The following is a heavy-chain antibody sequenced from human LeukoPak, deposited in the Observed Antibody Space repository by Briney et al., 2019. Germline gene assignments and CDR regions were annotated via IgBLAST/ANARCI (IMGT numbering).Heavy chain of an antibody. V-gene: IGHV4-61*01. CDR3: ARVRGDLGNGWPNDAFDI. D-gene: IGHD6-19*01. Sequence: PSETLSLTCTVSGDSVNSGSYYWSWIRQPPGRGLEWLGYIYSRGITNHNPSLKSRVTMAVDTSKNQFSLKLTSVTAADTAFYYCARVRGDLGNGWPNDAFDIWGQGTMVIVSS. J-gene: IGHJ3*02. CDR2: IYSRGIT. CDR1: GDSVNSGSYY.